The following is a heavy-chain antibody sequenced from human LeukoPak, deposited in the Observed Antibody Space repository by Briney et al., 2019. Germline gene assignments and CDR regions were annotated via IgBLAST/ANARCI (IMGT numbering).Heavy chain of an antibody. D-gene: IGHD6-19*01. CDR1: GFTFSSYS. V-gene: IGHV3-48*01. Sequence: GGSLRLSCAASGFTFSSYSMNWVRQAPGKGLEWVSYISSSSSTIYYADSVKGRFTISRDNAKNSLYLQMNSLRAEDTAVYYCARDNSYGRGWHAEDYWGQGTLVTVSS. J-gene: IGHJ4*02. CDR2: ISSSSSTI. CDR3: ARDNSYGRGWHAEDY.